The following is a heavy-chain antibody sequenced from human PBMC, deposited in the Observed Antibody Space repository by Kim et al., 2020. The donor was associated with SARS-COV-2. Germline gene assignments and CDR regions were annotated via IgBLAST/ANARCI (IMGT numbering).Heavy chain of an antibody. D-gene: IGHD5-18*01. J-gene: IGHJ3*02. CDR2: IYYSGST. CDR1: GGSISSYY. Sequence: SETLSLTCTVSGGSISSYYWSWIRQPPGKGLEWIGYIYYSGSTNYNPSLKSRVTISVDTSKNQFSLKLSSVTAADTAVYYCARAPYSYGAFDIWGQGTMVTVSS. V-gene: IGHV4-59*01. CDR3: ARAPYSYGAFDI.